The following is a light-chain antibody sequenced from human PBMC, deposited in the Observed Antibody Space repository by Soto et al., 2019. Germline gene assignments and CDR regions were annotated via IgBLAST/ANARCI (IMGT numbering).Light chain of an antibody. Sequence: DIQMTQSPSTLSASVGDRVTITCRASQSISSWLAWYQQKPGKAPKLLIYKASSLESGVPSRFSGSGSGTEFTLIISRLPPDDFATYYCQQYNSYWTFGQGTKVEIK. V-gene: IGKV1-5*03. CDR1: QSISSW. CDR2: KAS. CDR3: QQYNSYWT. J-gene: IGKJ1*01.